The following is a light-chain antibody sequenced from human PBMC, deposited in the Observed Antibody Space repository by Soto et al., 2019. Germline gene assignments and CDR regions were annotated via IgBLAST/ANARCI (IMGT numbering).Light chain of an antibody. Sequence: DIQMTQSPSSLSASVGDRVTITCRASQDITNYLIWFQQKPGKAPKSLIYAASRLQNGVPSKFSGSGSGTDFTLSISSLQPEDFATYYCQQYYTYPYTFGQGTKLEIK. CDR2: AAS. CDR3: QQYYTYPYT. J-gene: IGKJ2*01. V-gene: IGKV1-16*02. CDR1: QDITNY.